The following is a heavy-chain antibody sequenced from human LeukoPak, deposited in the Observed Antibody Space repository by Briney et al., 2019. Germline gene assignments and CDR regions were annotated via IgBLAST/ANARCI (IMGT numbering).Heavy chain of an antibody. CDR2: IKQDGSET. V-gene: IGHV3-7*01. CDR1: GFTFSSYW. Sequence: PGGSLRLSCAASGFTFSSYWMSWVRQAPGKGLEWVGSIKQDGSETYFVDSVKGRFTISRDNAKNSLYLQMNSLRAEDTAVYYCARDAMSRTADYWGQGTLVTVSS. CDR3: ARDAMSRTADY. J-gene: IGHJ4*02. D-gene: IGHD2-2*01.